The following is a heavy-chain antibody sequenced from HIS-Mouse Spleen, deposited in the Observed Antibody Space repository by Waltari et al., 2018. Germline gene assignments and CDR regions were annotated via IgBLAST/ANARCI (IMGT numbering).Heavy chain of an antibody. CDR3: AKDGRSLNY. CDR2: ISWNSGSI. J-gene: IGHJ4*02. CDR1: GFTFDAYA. V-gene: IGHV3-9*01. Sequence: EVQLVESGGGLVQHGRSLRLSCSASGFTFDAYAMHWVRQAPGKGLEWVSGISWNSGSIGYADSVKGRFTISRDNAKNSLYLQMNSLRAEDTALYYCAKDGRSLNYWGQGTLVTVSS.